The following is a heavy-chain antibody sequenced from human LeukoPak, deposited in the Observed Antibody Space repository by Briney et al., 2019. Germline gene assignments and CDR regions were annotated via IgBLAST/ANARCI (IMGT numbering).Heavy chain of an antibody. CDR3: GRDNGDYVLDY. CDR1: GYTFTTYH. J-gene: IGHJ4*02. CDR2: TNPNSGGT. D-gene: IGHD4-17*01. V-gene: IGHV1-2*02. Sequence: ASVKVSCKASGYTFTTYHMHWVRQAPGQGLEWMGWTNPNSGGTKYAQKFQGRVTMTRDTSISTAYMEVSSLRSEDTAVYYCGRDNGDYVLDYWGQGTLVTVSS.